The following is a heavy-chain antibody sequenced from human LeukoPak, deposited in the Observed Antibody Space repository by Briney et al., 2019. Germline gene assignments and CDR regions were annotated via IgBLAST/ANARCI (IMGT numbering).Heavy chain of an antibody. V-gene: IGHV5-51*01. J-gene: IGHJ6*02. CDR3: ARPAAAGIAGYYGMDV. D-gene: IGHD6-13*01. Sequence: GESLKISCKGSGYSFTSYWIGWVRQMPGKGLEWMGIIYPYDSNTRYNPSFQGQVTISADKSISTAYLQWSSLKASDTAMYYCARPAAAGIAGYYGMDVWGQGTTVTVSS. CDR1: GYSFTSYW. CDR2: IYPYDSNT.